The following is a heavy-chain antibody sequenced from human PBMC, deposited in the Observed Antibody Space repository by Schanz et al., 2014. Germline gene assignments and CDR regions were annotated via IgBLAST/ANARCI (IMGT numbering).Heavy chain of an antibody. J-gene: IGHJ6*02. D-gene: IGHD2-2*01. V-gene: IGHV3-48*02. CDR3: ARGPSRGTYYYGMDV. CDR1: GFTFGNFF. CDR2: IGSSSVI. Sequence: EVQLVESGGGLVQPGGSLGLSCAASGFTFGNFFMSWVRQAPGKGLEWISYIGSSSVIDYPDSVKGRFTISRDNSKDTLYLQMNSLRDEDTAVYYCARGPSRGTYYYGMDVWGQGTTVTVSS.